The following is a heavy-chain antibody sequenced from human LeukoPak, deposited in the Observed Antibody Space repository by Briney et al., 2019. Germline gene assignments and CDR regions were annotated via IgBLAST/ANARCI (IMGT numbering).Heavy chain of an antibody. CDR2: VYYIGTT. CDR3: ARVNREGFDI. CDR1: GDSISTYY. V-gene: IGHV4-59*01. D-gene: IGHD1-14*01. J-gene: IGHJ3*02. Sequence: PSETLSLTCTVSGDSISTYYWNWIRQPPGKGLEWIVYVYYIGTTNYNPSLKGRVTIAVDRSKNQFSLKLTSVTARVTVVYYCARVNREGFDIWGQGTMVTVSS.